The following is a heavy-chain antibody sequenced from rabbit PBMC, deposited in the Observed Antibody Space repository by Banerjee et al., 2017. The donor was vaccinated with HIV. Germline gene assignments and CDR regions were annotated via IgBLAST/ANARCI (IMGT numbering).Heavy chain of an antibody. Sequence: QEQLEESGGGLVKPEGSLTLTCKASGFDLNSIYYMCWVRQAPGKGLEWIGCIDTGSGSAYYASWVNGRFTISRSTSLNTVDLKMTRLTAADTATYFCARSDVGVVSYNLWGPGTLVTVS. J-gene: IGHJ4*01. CDR2: IDTGSGSA. CDR3: ARSDVGVVSYNL. V-gene: IGHV1S43*01. D-gene: IGHD5-1*01. CDR1: GFDLNSIYY.